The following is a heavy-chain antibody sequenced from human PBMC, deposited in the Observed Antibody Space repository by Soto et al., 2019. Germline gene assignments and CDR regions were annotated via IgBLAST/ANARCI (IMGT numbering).Heavy chain of an antibody. CDR3: ARVGGITIFGVVPATSPHDY. CDR1: GFTFSDYY. Sequence: GGSLRLSCAASGFTFSDYYMSWIRQAPGKGLEWVSYISSSGSTIYYADSVKGRFTISRDNAKNSLYLQMNSLRAEDTAVYYCARVGGITIFGVVPATSPHDYWGQGTLVTVSS. CDR2: ISSSGSTI. J-gene: IGHJ4*02. V-gene: IGHV3-11*01. D-gene: IGHD3-3*01.